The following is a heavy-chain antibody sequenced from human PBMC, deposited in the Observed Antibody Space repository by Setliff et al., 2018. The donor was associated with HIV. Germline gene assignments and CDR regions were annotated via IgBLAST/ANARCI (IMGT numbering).Heavy chain of an antibody. V-gene: IGHV1-46*01. D-gene: IGHD6-6*01. CDR2: INPSSGST. CDR3: ARDPAPSSSASYFQH. Sequence: AASVKVSCKASGYTFTSYYMHWVRQAPGQGLEWMGIINPSSGSTTYAQKFQGRVTMTRDTSTSTVYMELSSLRSEDTAVYYCARDPAPSSSASYFQHWGQGTRVTVS. J-gene: IGHJ1*01. CDR1: GYTFTSYY.